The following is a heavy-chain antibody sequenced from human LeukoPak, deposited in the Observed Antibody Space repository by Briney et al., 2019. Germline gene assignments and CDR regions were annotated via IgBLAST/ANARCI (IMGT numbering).Heavy chain of an antibody. V-gene: IGHV1-69*10. CDR3: ARSYCSSTSCYTPSGYYYYGMAV. Sequence: ASVKVSCKASGGTFSSYAISWVRQAPGQGLEWMGRIIPIFGIANYAQKFQGRVTITAEKSTITAYMELRSLRYEDTAVYYCARSYCSSTSCYTPSGYYYYGMAVWGQGTTVTVSS. CDR1: GGTFSSYA. D-gene: IGHD2-2*02. J-gene: IGHJ6*02. CDR2: IIPIFGIA.